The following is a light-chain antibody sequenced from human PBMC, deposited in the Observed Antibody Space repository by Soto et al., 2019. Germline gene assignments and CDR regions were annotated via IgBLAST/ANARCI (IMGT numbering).Light chain of an antibody. CDR2: TAS. V-gene: IGKV1-5*03. CDR3: QQYSAYWT. Sequence: DIQMAQSPSTLAASVGDRVTITCRASQSVSAWLAWYQQKPGKAPKLLIHTASTLEGGVPSRFSGSGSGTEFTRTISSLQPDDFATYYCQQYSAYWTFGQGTKVEI. CDR1: QSVSAW. J-gene: IGKJ1*01.